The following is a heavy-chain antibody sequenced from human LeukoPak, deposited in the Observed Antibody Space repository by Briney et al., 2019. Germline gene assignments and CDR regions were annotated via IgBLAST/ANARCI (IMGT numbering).Heavy chain of an antibody. D-gene: IGHD1-1*01. Sequence: GESLKISCKASGHSFTNHWIGWVRQMPGIGLEWVGIINFGDFNTQYSPSFQGQVTISLDKSISTTYLQWRSLKASGTAMYYCARQAGTFRVGDYWGQGTLVTVSS. J-gene: IGHJ4*02. V-gene: IGHV5-51*01. CDR1: GHSFTNHW. CDR3: ARQAGTFRVGDY. CDR2: INFGDFNT.